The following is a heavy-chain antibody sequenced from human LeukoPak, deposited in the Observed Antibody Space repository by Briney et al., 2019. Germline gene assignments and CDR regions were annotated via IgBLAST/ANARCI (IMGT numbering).Heavy chain of an antibody. J-gene: IGHJ6*02. Sequence: ASVKVSCKASGGTFISYAISWVRQAPGQGLEWMGGIIPIFGTANYAQKFQGRVTITADESTSTAYMELSSLRSEDTAVYYCASLYSSSSWSHYYGMDVWGQGTTVTVSS. CDR3: ASLYSSSSWSHYYGMDV. CDR2: IIPIFGTA. V-gene: IGHV1-69*13. D-gene: IGHD6-6*01. CDR1: GGTFISYA.